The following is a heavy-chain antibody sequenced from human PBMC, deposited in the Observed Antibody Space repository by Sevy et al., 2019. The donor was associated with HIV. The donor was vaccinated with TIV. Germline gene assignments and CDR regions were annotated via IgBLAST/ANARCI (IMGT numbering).Heavy chain of an antibody. J-gene: IGHJ4*02. Sequence: GGSLRLSCAAYGFTFSSHAMHWVRQAPGKGLEWMAAISYDGSSKYYADSVKGRFTISRDDSKNTLYLQMSSLRARDTAVYYCARDGGYSVNFLPSGYWGQGTLVTVSS. V-gene: IGHV3-30-3*01. D-gene: IGHD3-10*02. CDR3: ARDGGYSVNFLPSGY. CDR2: ISYDGSSK. CDR1: GFTFSSHA.